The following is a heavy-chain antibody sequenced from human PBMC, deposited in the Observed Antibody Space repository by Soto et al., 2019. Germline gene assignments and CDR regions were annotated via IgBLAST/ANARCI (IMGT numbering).Heavy chain of an antibody. V-gene: IGHV4-39*01. CDR3: ARLIHWLTTSCHFHY. CDR1: GGSITSSSYY. J-gene: IGHJ4*02. D-gene: IGHD4-4*01. CDR2: INYSGTT. Sequence: PETLSLTCTVSGGSITSSSYYWALVRQPPGKGPEWIGSINYSGTTYYNSSFKSRVTISLVTSMNQFSLILSTVTAADTAVFYCARLIHWLTTSCHFHYWGQYALVTVS.